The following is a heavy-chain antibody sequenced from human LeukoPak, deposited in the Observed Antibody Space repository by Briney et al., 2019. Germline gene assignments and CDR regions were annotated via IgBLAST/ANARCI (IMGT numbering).Heavy chain of an antibody. CDR1: GYTFTGYY. Sequence: ASVRVSCKASGYTFTGYYMHWVRQAPGQGLEWIAWISAYNGNPTYAQKLQGRVTLTTDTSTNTAYMELRSLTSDDTAVYFCARAGQGYYYDTSAYYFDYWGQGTLVTVSS. V-gene: IGHV1-18*04. J-gene: IGHJ4*02. D-gene: IGHD3-22*01. CDR3: ARAGQGYYYDTSAYYFDY. CDR2: ISAYNGNP.